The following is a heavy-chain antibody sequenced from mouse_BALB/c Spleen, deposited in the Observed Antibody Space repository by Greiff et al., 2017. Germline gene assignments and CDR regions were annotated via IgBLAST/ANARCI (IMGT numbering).Heavy chain of an antibody. CDR3: ARGSDYYGSRDYFDY. J-gene: IGHJ2*01. Sequence: EVKVEESGPSLVKPSQTLSLTCSVTGDSITSGYWNWIRKFPGNKLEYMGYISYSGSTYYNPSLKSRISITRDTSKNQYYLQLNSVTTEDTATYYCARGSDYYGSRDYFDYWGQGTTLTVSS. D-gene: IGHD1-1*01. CDR1: GDSITSGY. V-gene: IGHV3-8*02. CDR2: ISYSGST.